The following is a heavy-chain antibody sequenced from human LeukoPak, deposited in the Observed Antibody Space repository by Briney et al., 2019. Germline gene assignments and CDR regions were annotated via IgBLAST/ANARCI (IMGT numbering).Heavy chain of an antibody. J-gene: IGHJ4*02. CDR3: TTDGGSGWYFDY. CDR2: IKSKTDGGTT. V-gene: IGHV3-15*01. Sequence: WIRQPPGKGLEWVGRIKSKTDGGTTDYAAPVKGRFTISRDDSKNTLYLQMNSLKTEDTAVYYCTTDGGSGWYFDYWGQGTLVTVSS. D-gene: IGHD6-19*01.